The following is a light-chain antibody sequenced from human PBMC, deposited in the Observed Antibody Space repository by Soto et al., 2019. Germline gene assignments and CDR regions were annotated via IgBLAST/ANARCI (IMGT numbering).Light chain of an antibody. Sequence: EIVMTQSPATLSVSPGDRAALSCRASPSVGTNFAWYQQKPGQAPRLLIYDASSRATGVPTRFSGSGSGTEFTLTISSLQSEDFAVYYCQQYYNWPPKYTFGQGTKLEIK. CDR1: PSVGTN. CDR2: DAS. CDR3: QQYYNWPPKYT. J-gene: IGKJ2*01. V-gene: IGKV3-15*01.